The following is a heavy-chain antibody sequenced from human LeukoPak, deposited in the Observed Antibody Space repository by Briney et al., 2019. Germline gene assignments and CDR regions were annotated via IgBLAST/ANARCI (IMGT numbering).Heavy chain of an antibody. D-gene: IGHD3-22*01. Sequence: GASVKVSCKASGYTFTSDDINWVRQATAQGLEWMGWMNPNSDNTGYAQKFQGRVTITADKSTSTAYMELSSLRSEDTAVYYCARDLGSLPYYYDSSGPNGGYWGQGTLVTVSS. J-gene: IGHJ4*02. CDR1: GYTFTSDD. CDR2: MNPNSDNT. CDR3: ARDLGSLPYYYDSSGPNGGY. V-gene: IGHV1-8*01.